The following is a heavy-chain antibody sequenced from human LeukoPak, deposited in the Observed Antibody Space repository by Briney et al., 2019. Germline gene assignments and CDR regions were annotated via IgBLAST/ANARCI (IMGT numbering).Heavy chain of an antibody. CDR2: ISAYNGNT. CDR1: GFTLNNYG. Sequence: ASVKVSCKASGFTLNNYGISWVRLAPGQGLEWMGWISAYNGNTHYAQMLQGRVTMTTDTSTGTAFMELRRLRSDDTALYYCATAPRFLEPEVGTPTAWGQGTLVTVSS. D-gene: IGHD3-3*01. J-gene: IGHJ4*02. CDR3: ATAPRFLEPEVGTPTA. V-gene: IGHV1-18*01.